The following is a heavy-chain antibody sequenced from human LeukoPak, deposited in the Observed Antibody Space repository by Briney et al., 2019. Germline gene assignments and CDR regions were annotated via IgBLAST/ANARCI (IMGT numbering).Heavy chain of an antibody. CDR3: ATVPPHLKGAFDI. CDR2: VDPEDGET. CDR1: GYTFTDYY. J-gene: IGHJ3*02. V-gene: IGHV1-69-2*01. Sequence: ASVKISCKVSGYTFTDYYMHWVQQAPGKGLEWMGLVDPEDGETIYAEKFQGRVTITADTSTDTAYMELSSLRSEDTAVYYCATVPPHLKGAFDIWGQGTMVTVSS.